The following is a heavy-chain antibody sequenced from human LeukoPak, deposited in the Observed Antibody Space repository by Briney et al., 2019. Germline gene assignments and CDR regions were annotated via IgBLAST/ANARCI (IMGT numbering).Heavy chain of an antibody. CDR2: ISYDGSNK. CDR1: GFTFSSYG. V-gene: IGHV3-30*03. J-gene: IGHJ4*02. Sequence: GGSLRLSCAASGFTFSSYGMHWVRQAPGKGLEWVAVISYDGSNKYYADSVKGRFTISRDNAKNPLYLQMNSLRAEDTAVYYCARCGGWYGEGVNWGQGTLVTVSS. CDR3: ARCGGWYGEGVN. D-gene: IGHD6-19*01.